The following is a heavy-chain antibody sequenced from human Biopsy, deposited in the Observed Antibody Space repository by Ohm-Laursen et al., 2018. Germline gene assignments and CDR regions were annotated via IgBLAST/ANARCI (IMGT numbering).Heavy chain of an antibody. V-gene: IGHV4-61*01. D-gene: IGHD1-26*01. Sequence: SETLSLTCPVSGDSVSSGSFYWTWIRQPPGQGLEYIGYIYDRGSTANYNPSLESRVTMSVDMPKNQFSLELSSVTAADTAVYYCARVGAGAPSIDYFDYWGQGALVTVSS. J-gene: IGHJ4*02. CDR1: GDSVSSGSFY. CDR3: ARVGAGAPSIDYFDY. CDR2: IYDRGSTA.